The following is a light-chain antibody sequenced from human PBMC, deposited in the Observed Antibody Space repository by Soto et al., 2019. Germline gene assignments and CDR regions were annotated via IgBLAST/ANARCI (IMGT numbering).Light chain of an antibody. CDR3: QKYDSAPWT. J-gene: IGKJ1*01. CDR1: QDISNY. CDR2: AAS. Sequence: DIQMTQSPSSLSASVGDRVTITCRASQDISNYLAWYQQKPGKVPKLLIYAASTLQSGVPSRFSGSGSGTEFTLPISSLQPEDVASYFCQKYDSAPWTFGQGTKVEIK. V-gene: IGKV1-27*01.